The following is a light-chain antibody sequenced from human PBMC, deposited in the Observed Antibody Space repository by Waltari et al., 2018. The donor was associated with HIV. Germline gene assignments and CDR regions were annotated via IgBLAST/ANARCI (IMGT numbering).Light chain of an antibody. V-gene: IGLV2-14*01. J-gene: IGLJ2*01. CDR3: SSYTSSSTLV. CDR2: EVS. Sequence: PASVSGSPGQSITISCTGTSSDVGGYNYVSWYQQHPGKAPKLKIYEVSNRPSGVSNRFSGSKSGNTASLTISGLQAEDEADYYCSSYTSSSTLVFGGGTELTVL. CDR1: SSDVGGYNY.